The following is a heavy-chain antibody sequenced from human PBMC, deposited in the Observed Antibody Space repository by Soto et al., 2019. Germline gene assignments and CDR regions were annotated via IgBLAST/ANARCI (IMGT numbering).Heavy chain of an antibody. J-gene: IGHJ4*02. CDR1: GYTFTSYD. V-gene: IGHV1-8*01. CDR3: AKVRGSSWYGFDY. D-gene: IGHD6-13*01. CDR2: MNPNSGNT. Sequence: QVQLVQSGAEVKKPGASVKVSCKASGYTFTSYDINWVRQATGQGLEWMGWMNPNSGNTGYAQKLQGRVTMNRNTSISTGYMGLSSMSSEDTAVYYCAKVRGSSWYGFDYWGQGTLVTVSS.